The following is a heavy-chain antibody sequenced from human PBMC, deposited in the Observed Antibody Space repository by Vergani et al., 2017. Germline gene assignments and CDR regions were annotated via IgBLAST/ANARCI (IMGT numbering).Heavy chain of an antibody. CDR2: IIPIFGTA. J-gene: IGHJ6*02. CDR1: GGTFSSYA. Sequence: QVQLVQSGAEVKKPGSSVKVSCKASGGTFSSYAISWVRQAPGQGLEWMGGIIPIFGTANYAQKCQGRVTITADESTSTAYTELSSLRSEDTAVYYCARGMVRGVIMIMDYGMDVWGQGTTVTVSS. CDR3: ARGMVRGVIMIMDYGMDV. D-gene: IGHD3-10*01. V-gene: IGHV1-69*12.